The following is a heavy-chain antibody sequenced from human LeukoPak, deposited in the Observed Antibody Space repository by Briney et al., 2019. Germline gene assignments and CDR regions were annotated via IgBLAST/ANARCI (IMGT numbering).Heavy chain of an antibody. V-gene: IGHV3-23*01. J-gene: IGHJ2*01. Sequence: GGSLRLSCAASGFTFSTYSMTWVRQAPGKGLEWVSSISGFGGSTYSADSVKGRFTISRDNSKSTLYLQMNSLRADDTAIYYCAEIRNPVGFGELLRHFDLWCRGTLVTVS. CDR1: GFTFSTYS. CDR3: AEIRNPVGFGELLRHFDL. D-gene: IGHD3-10*01. CDR2: ISGFGGST.